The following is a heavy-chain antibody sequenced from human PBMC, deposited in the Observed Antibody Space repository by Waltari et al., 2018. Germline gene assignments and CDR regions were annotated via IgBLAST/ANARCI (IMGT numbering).Heavy chain of an antibody. V-gene: IGHV4-34*01. Sequence: QVPLQQWGAGLLKPSETLSLTCAVYGGPFSAYYWTWIRQPPGKGLEWIGEITHRGDTNYNPSLKGRVTISVDTSKNQFSLKLISVTAADTAIYFCARGRRATSQLGMQWYFDQWGQGTRVTVSS. CDR2: ITHRGDT. CDR3: ARGRRATSQLGMQWYFDQ. CDR1: GGPFSAYY. J-gene: IGHJ4*02. D-gene: IGHD2-8*01.